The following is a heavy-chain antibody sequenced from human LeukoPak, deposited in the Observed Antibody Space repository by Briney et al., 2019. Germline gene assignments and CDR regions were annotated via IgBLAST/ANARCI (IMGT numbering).Heavy chain of an antibody. J-gene: IGHJ6*04. D-gene: IGHD2-8*01. CDR2: IKQDGSEK. Sequence: PGGSLRLSCAVSGFTLSAYWMTWVRQAPGKGLEWVGNIKQDGSEKDYVDSVKGRFTISRDNAKNSLYLQMNSLRAEDTAVYYCARDQWGPDVWGKGTTVTVSS. CDR3: ARDQWGPDV. CDR1: GFTLSAYW. V-gene: IGHV3-7*03.